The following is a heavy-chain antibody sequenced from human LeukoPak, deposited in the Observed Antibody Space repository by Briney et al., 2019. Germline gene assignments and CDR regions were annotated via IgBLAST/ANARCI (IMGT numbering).Heavy chain of an antibody. CDR1: GFIFSNTW. Sequence: GGSLRLSCVASGFIFSNTWMNWVRLAPGKGLEWVGRIKSKIDGGTTDYAASVKGRFTISRDDSENTLYVQMNSLKTEDTAFYYCTTGGGSITVAGTPFDYWGQGTLVTVSS. CDR2: IKSKIDGGTT. V-gene: IGHV3-15*01. J-gene: IGHJ4*02. D-gene: IGHD6-13*01. CDR3: TTGGGSITVAGTPFDY.